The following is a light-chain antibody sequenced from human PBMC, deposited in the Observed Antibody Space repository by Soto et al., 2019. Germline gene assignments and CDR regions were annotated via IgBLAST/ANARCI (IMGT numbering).Light chain of an antibody. CDR1: QSIDNW. J-gene: IGKJ1*01. Sequence: DIQMTQSPSTLSASEGDRVTITCRASQSIDNWLAWYQQKPGKAPKLLIYKASTLESGVPSRFSGSGSGTEFNLTISSLQPDDFATYYCQQYSRYSSGTFGQGTKVEVK. CDR3: QQYSRYSSGT. V-gene: IGKV1-5*03. CDR2: KAS.